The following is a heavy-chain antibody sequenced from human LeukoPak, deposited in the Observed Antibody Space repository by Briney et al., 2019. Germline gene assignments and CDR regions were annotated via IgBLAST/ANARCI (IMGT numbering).Heavy chain of an antibody. Sequence: GGSLRLSCAASGFTVSSNYMSWVRQAPGKGLEWVSVIYSGGSTYYADSVKGRFTISRDNSKNTLYLQMNSLRAEHTAVYYCARVYCTNGVCYKGVYYFDYWGQGTLVTVSS. D-gene: IGHD2-8*01. V-gene: IGHV3-53*01. J-gene: IGHJ4*02. CDR2: IYSGGST. CDR3: ARVYCTNGVCYKGVYYFDY. CDR1: GFTVSSNY.